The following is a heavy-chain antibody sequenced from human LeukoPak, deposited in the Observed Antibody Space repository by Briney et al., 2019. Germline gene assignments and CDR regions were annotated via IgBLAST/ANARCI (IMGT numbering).Heavy chain of an antibody. CDR2: FDPEDGET. J-gene: IGHJ4*02. CDR1: GYTLTELS. CDR3: ATDPYSSGWYHY. Sequence: ASVKDSCKVSGYTLTELSMHSVRQAPGKGLEWMGGFDPEDGETIYAQKFQGRVTMTEDTSTDTAYMELSSLRSEDTAVYYCATDPYSSGWYHYWGQGTLVTVSS. D-gene: IGHD6-19*01. V-gene: IGHV1-24*01.